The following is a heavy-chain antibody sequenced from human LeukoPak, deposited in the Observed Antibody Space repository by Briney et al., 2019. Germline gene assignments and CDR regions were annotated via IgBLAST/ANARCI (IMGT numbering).Heavy chain of an antibody. CDR1: GGSISSYY. CDR3: ARTSYGDYGATNWFDP. CDR2: IYYSGST. J-gene: IGHJ5*02. Sequence: TSETLSLTCTVSGGSISSYYWSWIRQPPGKGLEWIGYIYYSGSTNYNPSLKSRVTISVDTSKNQFSLKLSSVTAADTAVYYCARTSYGDYGATNWFDPWGQGTLVTVPS. D-gene: IGHD4-17*01. V-gene: IGHV4-59*01.